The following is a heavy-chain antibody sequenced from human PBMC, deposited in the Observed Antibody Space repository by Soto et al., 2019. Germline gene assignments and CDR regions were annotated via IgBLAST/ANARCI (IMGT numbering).Heavy chain of an antibody. CDR2: IYYSGST. J-gene: IGHJ4*02. CDR3: ARLWFGEPVDY. Sequence: SETLSLTCTVSGGSISSYYWSCIRQPPGKGLEWIGYIYYSGSTNYNPSLKSRVTISVDTSKNQFSLKLSSVTAADTAVYYCARLWFGEPVDYWGQGTLVTVS. V-gene: IGHV4-59*08. CDR1: GGSISSYY. D-gene: IGHD3-10*01.